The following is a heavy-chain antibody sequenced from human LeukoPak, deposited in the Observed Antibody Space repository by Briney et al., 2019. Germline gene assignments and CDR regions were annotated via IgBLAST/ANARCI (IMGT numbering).Heavy chain of an antibody. V-gene: IGHV3-30*18. CDR3: AKAPAGGSLGAFDI. D-gene: IGHD1-26*01. CDR1: GFTFSSYG. J-gene: IGHJ3*02. Sequence: PGGSLRLSCAASGFTFSSYGMHWVRQAPGKGLEWVAVISYDGSNKYYADSVKGRFTISRDNSKNTLYLQMNSLRAEDTAVYYCAKAPAGGSLGAFDIWGQGTMVTVSS. CDR2: ISYDGSNK.